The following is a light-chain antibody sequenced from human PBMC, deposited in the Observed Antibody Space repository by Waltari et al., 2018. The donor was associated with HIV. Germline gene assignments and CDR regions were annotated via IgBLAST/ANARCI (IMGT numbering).Light chain of an antibody. CDR1: QRVRSSY. CDR2: GAS. J-gene: IGKJ1*01. CDR3: QQYDSSPRS. V-gene: IGKV3-20*01. Sequence: VVLTQSPGTLSLSPGDRATLSCRASQRVRSSYLAWFQQKPGQAPRLLIYGASTRATGIPNRFSGSESGTDFTLTISRLEPEDFAVYYCQQYDSSPRSFGQGTKVEI.